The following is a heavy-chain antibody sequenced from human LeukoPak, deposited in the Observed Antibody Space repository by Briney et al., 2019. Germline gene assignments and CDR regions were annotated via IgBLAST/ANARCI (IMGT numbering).Heavy chain of an antibody. V-gene: IGHV4-30-2*01. J-gene: IGHJ4*02. CDR1: GGSISSGGYY. D-gene: IGHD6-13*01. CDR3: ASGIAAAGYYFDY. CDR2: IYHSGST. Sequence: SETLSLTCTVSGGSISSGGYYWSWTRQPPGKGLEWIGYIYHSGSTYHNPSLKSRVTISVDRSKNQFSLKLSSVTAADTAVYYCASGIAAAGYYFDYWGQGTLVTVSS.